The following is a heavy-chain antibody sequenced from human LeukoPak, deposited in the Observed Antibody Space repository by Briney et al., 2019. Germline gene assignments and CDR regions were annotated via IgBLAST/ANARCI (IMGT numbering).Heavy chain of an antibody. V-gene: IGHV4-59*12. Sequence: KPSETLSLTCTVSGGSISSYYWCWIRQPPGKGLEWIGYIYYSGSTNYNPSLKSRVTISVDTSKNQFSLKLSSVTAADTAVYYCAREIVGATTFDYWGQGTLVTVSS. CDR3: AREIVGATTFDY. J-gene: IGHJ4*02. CDR1: GGSISSYY. CDR2: IYYSGST. D-gene: IGHD1-26*01.